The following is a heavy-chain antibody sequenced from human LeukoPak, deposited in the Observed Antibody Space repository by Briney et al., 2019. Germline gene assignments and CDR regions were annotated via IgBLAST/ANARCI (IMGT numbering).Heavy chain of an antibody. CDR1: GGSLSSYY. CDR2: IYYSGST. J-gene: IGHJ4*02. CDR3: ARAIAAAPDY. V-gene: IGHV4-59*08. Sequence: SETLSLTCTVSGGSLSSYYWSWIRRPPGRGMEWIGYIYYSGSTNYNPSLKSRVTISVATSKNQFSLKLSSVTAADTAVYYCARAIAAAPDYWGQGTLVTVSS. D-gene: IGHD6-13*01.